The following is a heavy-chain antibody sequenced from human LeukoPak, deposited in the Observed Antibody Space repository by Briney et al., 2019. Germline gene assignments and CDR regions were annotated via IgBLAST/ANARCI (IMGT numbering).Heavy chain of an antibody. CDR3: AREAHYYDSSGPRGFDY. J-gene: IGHJ4*02. CDR1: GYSFTSYW. V-gene: IGHV5-10-1*01. Sequence: GESLQISCKGSGYSFTSYWISWVRQMPGKGLEGMGRIDRSDSYTNYSPSFQGHVTISADKSISTASLQWSSLKASDTAMYYCAREAHYYDSSGPRGFDYWGQGTLVTVSS. CDR2: IDRSDSYT. D-gene: IGHD3-22*01.